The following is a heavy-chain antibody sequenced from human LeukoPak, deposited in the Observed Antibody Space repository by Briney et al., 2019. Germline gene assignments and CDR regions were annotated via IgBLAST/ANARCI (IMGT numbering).Heavy chain of an antibody. D-gene: IGHD2-2*01. CDR1: GGSISSYY. CDR2: IYSSGST. CDR3: AREAGHGYAPV. Sequence: PSETLSLTCTVSGGSISSYYWSWIRQPAGKGLEWIGRIYSSGSTNYNPSPKSRVSMSVDTSKNQFSLKVGSVTASDTAVYYCAREAGHGYAPVWGQGILVTVSS. J-gene: IGHJ4*02. V-gene: IGHV4-4*07.